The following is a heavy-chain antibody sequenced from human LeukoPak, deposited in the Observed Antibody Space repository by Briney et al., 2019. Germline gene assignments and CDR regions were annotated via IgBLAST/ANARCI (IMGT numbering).Heavy chain of an antibody. J-gene: IGHJ6*02. D-gene: IGHD5-12*01. CDR1: GYTFTSYD. V-gene: IGHV1-8*01. CDR3: AREVATDYYYYYGMDV. CDR2: MNPNNGNT. Sequence: AASVKVSCKASGYTFTSYDINWVRQATGQGLEWMGWMNPNNGNTSYAQKFQGRVTMTRNTSISTAYMELSSLRSEDTAVYYCAREVATDYYYYYGMDVWGQGTTVTVSS.